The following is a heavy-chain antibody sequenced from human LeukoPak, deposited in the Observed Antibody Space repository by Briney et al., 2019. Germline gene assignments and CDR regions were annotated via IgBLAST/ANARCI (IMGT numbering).Heavy chain of an antibody. CDR1: GGSFSGYY. CDR3: ARGRAGGYSYGYSQSYYYYYMDV. D-gene: IGHD5-18*01. CDR2: INHSGST. V-gene: IGHV4-34*01. Sequence: PSETLSLTCAVYGGSFSGYYWSWIRQPPGKGLEWIGEINHSGSTNYNPSLKSRVTISVDTSKNQFSLKLSSVTAADTAVYYCARGRAGGYSYGYSQSYYYYYMDVWGKGTTVTVSS. J-gene: IGHJ6*03.